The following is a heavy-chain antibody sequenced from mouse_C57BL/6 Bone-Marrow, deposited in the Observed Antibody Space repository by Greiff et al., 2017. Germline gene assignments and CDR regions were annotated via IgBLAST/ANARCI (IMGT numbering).Heavy chain of an antibody. CDR1: GYTFTSYW. CDR2: IDPSDSYT. J-gene: IGHJ1*03. D-gene: IGHD1-1*01. CDR3: ARRVLHRPPDV. V-gene: IGHV1-50*01. Sequence: VQLQQPGAELVKPGASVKLSCKASGYTFTSYWMQWVKQRPGQGLEWIGEIDPSDSYTNYNQKFKGKATLTVDTSSSTAYMQLSSLTSEDSAVYYCARRVLHRPPDVWGTGTTVTVSS.